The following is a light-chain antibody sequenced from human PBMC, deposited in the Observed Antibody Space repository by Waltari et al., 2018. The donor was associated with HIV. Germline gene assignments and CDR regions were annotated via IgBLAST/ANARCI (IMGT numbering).Light chain of an antibody. Sequence: EIVMTKSPATLSVAPGERDTLSCRASQSLNSKLPWYQQKPGQAPWLLIYGASTKATGIPARFSGSGSGTEFTLTISSLQSEDSAVYYCQQYTNWPLTFGGGTRVEIK. V-gene: IGKV3-15*01. J-gene: IGKJ4*01. CDR1: QSLNSK. CDR3: QQYTNWPLT. CDR2: GAS.